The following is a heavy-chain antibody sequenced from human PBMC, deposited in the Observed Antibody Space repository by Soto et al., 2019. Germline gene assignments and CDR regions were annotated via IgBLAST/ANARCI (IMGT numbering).Heavy chain of an antibody. J-gene: IGHJ4*02. D-gene: IGHD2-8*02. Sequence: SETMCLTCGVSGGSIGGGCDSWSWIRQPPGKGLEWIGYIYHSGYTYYNPSLKSRVTISVDTSKNQFSLKLTSVTAADTAVYYCARDKITGLFDYWGQGTLVTVSS. CDR1: GGSIGGGCDS. CDR2: IYHSGYT. V-gene: IGHV4-30-2*01. CDR3: ARDKITGLFDY.